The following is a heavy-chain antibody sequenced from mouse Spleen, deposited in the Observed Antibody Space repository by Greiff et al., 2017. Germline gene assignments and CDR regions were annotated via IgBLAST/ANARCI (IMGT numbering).Heavy chain of an antibody. CDR1: GYTFTSYW. D-gene: IGHD1-2*01. J-gene: IGHJ3*01. CDR3: ARFYYGSFAY. V-gene: IGHV1-59*01. Sequence: QVQLQQPGAELVRPGTSVKLSCKASGYTFTSYWMHWVKQRPGQGLEWIGVIDPSDSYTNYNQKFKGKATLTVDTSSSTAYMQLSSLTSEDSAVYYCARFYYGSFAYWGQGTLVTVSA. CDR2: IDPSDSYT.